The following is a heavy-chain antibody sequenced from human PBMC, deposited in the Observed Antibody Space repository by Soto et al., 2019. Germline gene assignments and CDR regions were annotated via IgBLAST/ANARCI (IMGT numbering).Heavy chain of an antibody. Sequence: ASVKVSCKASGYTFTSYGISWLRQAPGQGLEWMGWISAYNGNTNYAQKLQGRVTMTTDTSTSTAYMELRSLRSDDTAVYYCARLKVVPASYYYYGMDVWGQGTTVTVSS. CDR3: ARLKVVPASYYYYGMDV. D-gene: IGHD2-2*01. V-gene: IGHV1-18*01. CDR1: GYTFTSYG. CDR2: ISAYNGNT. J-gene: IGHJ6*02.